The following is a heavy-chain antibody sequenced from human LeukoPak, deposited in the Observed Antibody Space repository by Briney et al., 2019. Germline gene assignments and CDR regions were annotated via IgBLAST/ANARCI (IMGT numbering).Heavy chain of an antibody. Sequence: GGSLRLSCAASGFIISSYWMSWVRQAPGKGLEGVANINQDGSEKYYVDSVKGRFTISRDNAKNSLYLQMRSLRADDMAVYYCATLVATTRFDYWGQGTLVTVSS. J-gene: IGHJ4*02. CDR1: GFIISSYW. CDR3: ATLVATTRFDY. CDR2: INQDGSEK. D-gene: IGHD5-12*01. V-gene: IGHV3-7*01.